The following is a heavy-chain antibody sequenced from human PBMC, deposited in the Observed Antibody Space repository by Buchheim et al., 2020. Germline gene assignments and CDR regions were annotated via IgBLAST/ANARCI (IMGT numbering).Heavy chain of an antibody. V-gene: IGHV3-7*01. CDR2: IKQDGSEK. J-gene: IGHJ4*02. Sequence: EVQLVESGGGLVQPGGSLRLSCAASGFTFSSYWMSWVRQAPGKGREWVANIKQDGSEKYYVDSVKGRLTISRDNAKNSLYLQMNSLRAEDTAVYYCARVVGNTIFGVVITSLFDYWGQGTL. D-gene: IGHD3-3*01. CDR3: ARVVGNTIFGVVITSLFDY. CDR1: GFTFSSYW.